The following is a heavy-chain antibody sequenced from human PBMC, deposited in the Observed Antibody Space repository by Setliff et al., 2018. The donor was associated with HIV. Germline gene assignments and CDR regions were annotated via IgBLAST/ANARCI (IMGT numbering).Heavy chain of an antibody. D-gene: IGHD6-19*01. CDR2: SIPLFGTV. CDR3: ARDRTHRSGWYGYFEY. CDR1: EGTFSSYA. J-gene: IGHJ4*02. Sequence: RASVKVSCKASEGTFSSYAVTWVRQAPGQGLEWMGGSIPLFGTVKYAQKFQGRVTMTRDTSTSTVYMEVSSLRSDDTAVYYCARDRTHRSGWYGYFEYWGQGTLVTVSS. V-gene: IGHV1-69*05.